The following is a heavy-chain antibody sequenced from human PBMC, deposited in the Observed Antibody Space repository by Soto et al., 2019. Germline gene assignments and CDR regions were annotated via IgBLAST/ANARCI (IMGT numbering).Heavy chain of an antibody. V-gene: IGHV1-69*01. J-gene: IGHJ4*02. Sequence: QVQLVQSGAEVKKPGSSVKVSCKASGGTFSSYAISWVRQAPGQGLEWMGGIIPIFGTANYAQKFRGRVTITADESTSTAYMELSSLRSEDTAVYYCARENTPGVGAIWGFDYWGQGTLVTVSS. CDR2: IIPIFGTA. D-gene: IGHD1-26*01. CDR3: ARENTPGVGAIWGFDY. CDR1: GGTFSSYA.